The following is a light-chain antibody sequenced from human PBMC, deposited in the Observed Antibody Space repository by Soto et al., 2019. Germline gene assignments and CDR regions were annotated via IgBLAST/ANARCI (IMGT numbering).Light chain of an antibody. CDR1: RSIASY. CDR3: QQSFTTPLT. J-gene: IGKJ4*01. Sequence: DIPMTQSPSSLSASVGDRVTITCRASRSIASYLNWYQQKPGKAPKLLIYATTSLQSGVPPRFSGGGSVTDFTLTISSLQPEDFATYYCQQSFTTPLTFGGGTKVEIK. V-gene: IGKV1-39*01. CDR2: ATT.